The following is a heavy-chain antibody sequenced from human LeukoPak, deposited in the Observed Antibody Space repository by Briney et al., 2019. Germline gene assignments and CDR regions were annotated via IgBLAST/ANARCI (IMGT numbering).Heavy chain of an antibody. J-gene: IGHJ4*02. Sequence: SETLSLTCTVSGGSISSYYWSWIRQPPGKGLEWIGYIYYSGSTNYNPSLKSRVTISVDTSKNQFSLKLSSVTAADTAVYYCARGRPEYGDYSYFDYWGQGTLVTVSS. CDR3: ARGRPEYGDYSYFDY. CDR2: IYYSGST. CDR1: GGSISSYY. V-gene: IGHV4-59*08. D-gene: IGHD4-17*01.